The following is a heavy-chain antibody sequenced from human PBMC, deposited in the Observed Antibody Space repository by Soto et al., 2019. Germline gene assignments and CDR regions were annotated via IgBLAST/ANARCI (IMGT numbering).Heavy chain of an antibody. J-gene: IGHJ4*02. V-gene: IGHV3-23*01. CDR3: ARSLFIASTDTEPFDS. CDR2: ISGGGNDR. D-gene: IGHD6-13*01. Sequence: GGSLRLFCAASGFTFSSYAMSWVRQAPGKGLEWVSAISGGGNDRFYADSVRGRFTISRDNSRNTLYLHMNSLRAEDTAVHYCARSLFIASTDTEPFDSWGQGTLVTVSS. CDR1: GFTFSSYA.